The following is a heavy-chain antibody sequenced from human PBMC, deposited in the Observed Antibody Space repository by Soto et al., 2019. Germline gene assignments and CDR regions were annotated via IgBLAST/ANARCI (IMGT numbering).Heavy chain of an antibody. CDR3: PRDRREFLAAPGTFDH. J-gene: IGHJ4*02. D-gene: IGHD6-13*01. CDR2: VSSTSNNI. V-gene: IGHV3-48*02. CDR1: GFTFSTYS. Sequence: EVQLVESGGGLVQPGGSLRLSCAASGFTFSTYSMNWVRQAPGKGLEWLSFVSSTSNNIFYADSVKGRFTISRDIAKNSVYLQMNSLRDEDTAMYFCPRDRREFLAAPGTFDHWGQGTLVTVSS.